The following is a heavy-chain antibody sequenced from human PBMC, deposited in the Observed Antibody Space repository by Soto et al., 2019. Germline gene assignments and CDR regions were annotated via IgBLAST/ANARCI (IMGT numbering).Heavy chain of an antibody. CDR1: GGSISSYY. V-gene: IGHV4-59*01. CDR2: IYYSGST. J-gene: IGHJ4*02. CDR3: AGGYSGYDYGFSDY. D-gene: IGHD5-12*01. Sequence: PSETLSLTCTVSGGSISSYYWSWIRQPPGKGLEWIGYIYYSGSTNYNPSLKSRVTISVDTSKNQFSLKLSSVTAADTAVYYCAGGYSGYDYGFSDYWGQGTLVTVSS.